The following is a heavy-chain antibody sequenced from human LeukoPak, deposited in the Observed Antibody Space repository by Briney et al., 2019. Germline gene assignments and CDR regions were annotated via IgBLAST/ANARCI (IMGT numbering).Heavy chain of an antibody. CDR3: ARGAGGSYFWFDP. Sequence: PSETLSLTCTVSGGSISSSSYYWGWIRQPPGKGLEWIGSIYYSGSTYYNPSLKSRVTISVDTSKNQFSLKLSSVTAADTAVYYCARGAGGSYFWFDPWGQGTLVTVSS. CDR1: GGSISSSSYY. J-gene: IGHJ5*02. V-gene: IGHV4-39*07. CDR2: IYYSGST. D-gene: IGHD1-26*01.